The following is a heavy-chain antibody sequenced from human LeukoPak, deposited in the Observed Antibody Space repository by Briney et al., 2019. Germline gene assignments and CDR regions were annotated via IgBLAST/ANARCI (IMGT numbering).Heavy chain of an antibody. D-gene: IGHD1-26*01. CDR2: ISSSSSYI. V-gene: IGHV3-21*01. CDR1: GFTFSSYS. Sequence: GGSLTLSCAASGFTFSSYSMNWVRQAPGKGLESVSSISSSSSYIYYADSVKGRFTISRDNAKNSLYLQMNSLRAEDTAVYYCARDLSGSPWTYYYYGMDVWGQGTTVTVSS. J-gene: IGHJ6*02. CDR3: ARDLSGSPWTYYYYGMDV.